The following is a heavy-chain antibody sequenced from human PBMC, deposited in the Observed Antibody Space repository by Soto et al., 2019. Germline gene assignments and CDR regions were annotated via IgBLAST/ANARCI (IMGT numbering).Heavy chain of an antibody. J-gene: IGHJ4*02. CDR3: ARQPGYYDILTGYSTYYFDY. CDR1: GGSISSYY. D-gene: IGHD3-9*01. CDR2: IYYRGNT. Sequence: SETLSLTCTVSGGSISSYYWNWIRQPPGKGLEWIGYIYYRGNTNYNPSLKSRVTISVDTSKNQFSLKLSSVTAADTAVYYCARQPGYYDILTGYSTYYFDYWGQGTPVTVS. V-gene: IGHV4-59*08.